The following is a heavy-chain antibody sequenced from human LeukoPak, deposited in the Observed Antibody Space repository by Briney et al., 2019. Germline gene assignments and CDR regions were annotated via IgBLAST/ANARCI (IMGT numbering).Heavy chain of an antibody. CDR2: IRYDGSNK. CDR1: GFIFSNFG. J-gene: IGHJ4*02. Sequence: PGGSLRLSCGASGFIFSNFGMHWVRQAPGKGLEWVAFIRYDGSNKDYADSVKGRFTISRDNSKNTLYLQMNSLRAEDTTVYYCAKGSGYSSDYWGQGTLVTVSS. CDR3: AKGSGYSSDY. V-gene: IGHV3-30*02. D-gene: IGHD3-22*01.